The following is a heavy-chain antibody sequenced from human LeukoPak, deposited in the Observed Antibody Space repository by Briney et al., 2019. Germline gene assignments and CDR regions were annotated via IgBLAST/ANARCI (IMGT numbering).Heavy chain of an antibody. CDR3: ARTTASNWFDP. V-gene: IGHV3-11*06. D-gene: IGHD1-14*01. CDR2: ISSSGHR. Sequence: GGSLRLSCAVSGFTFSDYYMSWIRQAPGKGLEWVSYISSSGHRKYADSVKGRFTISRDNAKNSLYLQMNSLRAEDAAVYYCARTTASNWFDPWGQGTLVTVSS. J-gene: IGHJ5*02. CDR1: GFTFSDYY.